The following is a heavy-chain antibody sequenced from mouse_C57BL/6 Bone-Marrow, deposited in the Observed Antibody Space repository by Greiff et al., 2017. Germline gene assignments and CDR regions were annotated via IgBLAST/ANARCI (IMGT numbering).Heavy chain of an antibody. Sequence: EVKLMESGGGLVQPGGSLKLSCAASGFTFSDYYMSWVRQTPEKRLEWVAYISNGGGSTYYPDTVKGRFTISRDNAKNTLYLQMSRLKSEDTAMYYCARKDYWGQGTSVTVSS. CDR1: GFTFSDYY. CDR3: ARKDY. V-gene: IGHV5-12*01. CDR2: ISNGGGST. J-gene: IGHJ4*01.